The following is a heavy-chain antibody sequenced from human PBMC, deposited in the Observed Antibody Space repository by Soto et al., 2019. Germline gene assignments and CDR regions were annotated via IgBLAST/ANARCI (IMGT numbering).Heavy chain of an antibody. D-gene: IGHD3-22*01. J-gene: IGHJ6*02. CDR2: IIPIFGTA. V-gene: IGHV1-69*01. CDR3: AGREYYDSSGYFSYYYYYGMDV. CDR1: GGTFSSYA. Sequence: QVQLVQSGAEVKKPGSSVKVSCKASGGTFSSYAISWVRQAPGQGLEWMGGIIPIFGTANYAQKVQGSVTITADDSTSTAYMELSSLRSEDTAVYYCAGREYYDSSGYFSYYYYYGMDVWGQGTTVTVSS.